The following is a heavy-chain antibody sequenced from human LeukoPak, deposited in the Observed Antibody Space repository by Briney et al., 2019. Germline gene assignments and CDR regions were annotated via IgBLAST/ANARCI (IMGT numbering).Heavy chain of an antibody. J-gene: IGHJ4*02. Sequence: GGSLRLSCAASGFTFDDYAMHWVRQAPGKGLEWVSGISWNSGSIGYADSVKGRFTISRDNSKNTLYLQMNSLRAEDTAVYYCAKDREEGGLYGSSSWYNDYWGLGTLVTVSS. CDR1: GFTFDDYA. D-gene: IGHD6-13*01. CDR3: AKDREEGGLYGSSSWYNDY. CDR2: ISWNSGSI. V-gene: IGHV3-9*01.